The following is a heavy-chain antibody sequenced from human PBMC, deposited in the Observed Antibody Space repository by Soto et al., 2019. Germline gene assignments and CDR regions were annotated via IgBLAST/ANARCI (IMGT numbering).Heavy chain of an antibody. CDR3: AKDKVPYFNYWSRQRWFDP. Sequence: QVQLVESGGGVVQPGTSLRLSCVASGFSFSVFGMHWVRQFPGKGLEWVAVIYNDASKRYYIDSVEGRFTISRADSKKNLSLQIDRLGVDDTAVYYCAKDKVPYFNYWSRQRWFDPWGQGTPVTVSS. D-gene: IGHD3-3*01. V-gene: IGHV3-30*18. CDR1: GFSFSVFG. J-gene: IGHJ5*02. CDR2: IYNDASKR.